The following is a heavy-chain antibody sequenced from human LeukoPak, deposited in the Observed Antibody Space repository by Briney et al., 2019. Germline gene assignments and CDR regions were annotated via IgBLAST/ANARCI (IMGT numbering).Heavy chain of an antibody. D-gene: IGHD6-19*01. J-gene: IGHJ4*02. V-gene: IGHV3-23*01. Sequence: GGSLRLSCAASGLTFSSYAMSWVRQAPGKGLEWVSAISGSGGNTYYADSVKGRFTISRDNSKNTLYLQMNSLRAEDTAVYYCAKGPLTEVAGTTWDYWGQGTPVTVSS. CDR1: GLTFSSYA. CDR2: ISGSGGNT. CDR3: AKGPLTEVAGTTWDY.